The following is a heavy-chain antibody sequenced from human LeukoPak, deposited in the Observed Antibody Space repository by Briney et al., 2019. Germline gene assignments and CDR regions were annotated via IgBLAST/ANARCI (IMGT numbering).Heavy chain of an antibody. V-gene: IGHV3-7*01. CDR2: IKQDGSEK. CDR3: ARDSPYCRSTSCYGFDY. J-gene: IGHJ4*02. D-gene: IGHD2-2*01. Sequence: GGSLRLSCAASGFTFSSYWMSWVRQAPGKGLEWVANIKQDGSEKYYVDSVKGRFTISRDNAKNSLYLQMNSLRAEDTAVYYCARDSPYCRSTSCYGFDYWGQGTLVTVSS. CDR1: GFTFSSYW.